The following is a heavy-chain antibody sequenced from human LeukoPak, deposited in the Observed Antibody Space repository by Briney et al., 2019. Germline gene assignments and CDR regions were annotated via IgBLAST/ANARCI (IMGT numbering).Heavy chain of an antibody. J-gene: IGHJ4*02. CDR1: GFTFGTYA. Sequence: GGSLRLSCAASGFTFGTYAMTWVRQAPGKGLEWVSVISGSGGSTNYADSVKGRFTISRDNAKNSLYQQMNSLRAEDTAVYYCAKGLRAQQWLSFDYWGQGTLVTVSS. CDR2: ISGSGGST. CDR3: AKGLRAQQWLSFDY. V-gene: IGHV3-23*01. D-gene: IGHD5-18*01.